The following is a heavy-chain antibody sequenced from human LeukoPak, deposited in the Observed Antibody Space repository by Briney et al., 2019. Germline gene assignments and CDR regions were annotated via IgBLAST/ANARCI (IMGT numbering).Heavy chain of an antibody. CDR3: ARGYYYDSSGYYLGY. V-gene: IGHV4-59*01. CDR1: GGSISSYY. CDR2: IYYSGST. Sequence: SETLSLTRTVSGGSISSYYWSWIRQPPGKGLEWIGYIYYSGSTNYNPSLKSRVTISVDTSKNQFSLKLSSVTAADTAVYYCARGYYYDSSGYYLGYWGQGTLVTVSS. J-gene: IGHJ4*02. D-gene: IGHD3-22*01.